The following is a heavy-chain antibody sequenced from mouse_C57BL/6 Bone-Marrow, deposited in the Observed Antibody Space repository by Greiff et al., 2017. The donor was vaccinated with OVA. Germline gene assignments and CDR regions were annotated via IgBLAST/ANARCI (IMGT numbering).Heavy chain of an antibody. Sequence: EVKLVESGGGLVKPGGSLKLSCAASGFTFSSYAMSWVRQTPEKRLEWVATISDGGSYTYYPDNVKGRFTISRDNAKNNLYLQMSHLKSEDTAMYYCARDGYRFDYWGQGTTLTVSS. CDR2: ISDGGSYT. CDR3: ARDGYRFDY. V-gene: IGHV5-4*01. CDR1: GFTFSSYA. D-gene: IGHD2-14*01. J-gene: IGHJ2*01.